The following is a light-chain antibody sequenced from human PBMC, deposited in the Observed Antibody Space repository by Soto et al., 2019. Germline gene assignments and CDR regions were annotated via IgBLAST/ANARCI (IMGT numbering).Light chain of an antibody. CDR2: GAS. CDR3: QQYGSTPPT. Sequence: EIVLTQSPGTLSLSPGERATLSCRASESVSNDHLAWYQRKPGQAHRLLIYGASYSATDIPYRFSGSGSGTDFTITIARLEAEDFAVYIWQQYGSTPPTFGIGTKVEI. CDR1: ESVSNDH. J-gene: IGKJ4*02. V-gene: IGKV3-20*01.